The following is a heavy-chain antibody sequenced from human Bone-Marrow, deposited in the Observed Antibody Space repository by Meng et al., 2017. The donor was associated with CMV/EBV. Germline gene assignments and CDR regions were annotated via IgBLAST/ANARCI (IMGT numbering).Heavy chain of an antibody. Sequence: ASVKVSCKASGYTFTSYDISWVRQAPGQGLEWMGWISAYNGNTNYAQKLQGRVTMTTDTSTSTAYMELRSLRSDDTAVYYCARYCSSTSCYLYYYYGMDVWGQGTTVTVSS. CDR3: ARYCSSTSCYLYYYYGMDV. J-gene: IGHJ6*02. CDR1: GYTFTSYD. D-gene: IGHD2-2*01. V-gene: IGHV1-18*01. CDR2: ISAYNGNT.